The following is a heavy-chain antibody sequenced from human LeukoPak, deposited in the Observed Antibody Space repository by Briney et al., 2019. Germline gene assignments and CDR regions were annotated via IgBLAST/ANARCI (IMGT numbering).Heavy chain of an antibody. CDR3: ARPTPLPGVDY. Sequence: GESLKISCKGSGYTFTNYWIGWVRQMPGKGLEWMGIIYPGDSDTRYSPSFQGQVTISADKSISTAYLQWSSLKASDTAMYYCARPTPLPGVDYWGQGTLVTVSS. V-gene: IGHV5-51*01. D-gene: IGHD1-26*01. CDR1: GYTFTNYW. J-gene: IGHJ4*02. CDR2: IYPGDSDT.